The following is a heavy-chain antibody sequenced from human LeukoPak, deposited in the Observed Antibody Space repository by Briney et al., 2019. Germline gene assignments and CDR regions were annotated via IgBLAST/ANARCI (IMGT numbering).Heavy chain of an antibody. CDR2: MNPNSGNT. J-gene: IGHJ6*02. Sequence: ASVKVSCKASGYTFTSYDINWVRQATGQGLEWMGWMNPNSGNTGYAQKFRGRVTMTRNTSISTAYMELSSLRFEDTAVYYCASAYCGGDCYPNYGMDVWGQGTTVTVSS. CDR1: GYTFTSYD. CDR3: ASAYCGGDCYPNYGMDV. V-gene: IGHV1-8*01. D-gene: IGHD2-21*02.